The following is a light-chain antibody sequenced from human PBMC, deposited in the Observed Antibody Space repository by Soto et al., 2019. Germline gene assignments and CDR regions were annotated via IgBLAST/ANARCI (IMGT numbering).Light chain of an antibody. CDR3: SSYTSISTHV. Sequence: QSVLTQPASVSGSPGQSITISCTGTSSDVGGYDYVSWYQQHPGEAPKLMIHEVSNRPSGVSNCFSGYKSAHTASLTISGLQAEDDADYYCSSYTSISTHVFGTGTKVTVL. J-gene: IGLJ1*01. CDR1: SSDVGGYDY. V-gene: IGLV2-14*01. CDR2: EVS.